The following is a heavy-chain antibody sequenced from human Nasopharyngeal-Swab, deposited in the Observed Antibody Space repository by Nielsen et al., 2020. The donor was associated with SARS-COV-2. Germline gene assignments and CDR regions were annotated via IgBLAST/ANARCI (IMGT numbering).Heavy chain of an antibody. V-gene: IGHV1-46*01. Sequence: ASVKVSCKASGYSFTSYYMHWVRQAPGQGLEWMGIINPTGGSTTYAQKFQGRVTMTRDTSTSTVYMELSSLRSEDTAVYYCAKTIAVAGVFDYWGQGTTVTVSS. D-gene: IGHD6-19*01. CDR3: AKTIAVAGVFDY. CDR2: INPTGGST. CDR1: GYSFTSYY. J-gene: IGHJ4*02.